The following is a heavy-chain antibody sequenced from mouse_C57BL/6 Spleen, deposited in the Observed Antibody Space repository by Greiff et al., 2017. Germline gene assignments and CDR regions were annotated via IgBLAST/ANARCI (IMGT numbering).Heavy chain of an antibody. V-gene: IGHV1-7*01. Sequence: VQLQQSGAELAKPGASVKLSCEASGYTFTSYWMHWVKQRPGQGLEWIGYINPSSGYTKYNQKFKDKATLTADKSSSTAYMQLSSLTYEDSAVYYCARADSSGHYYFDYWGQGTTLTVSS. J-gene: IGHJ2*01. D-gene: IGHD3-2*02. CDR3: ARADSSGHYYFDY. CDR1: GYTFTSYW. CDR2: INPSSGYT.